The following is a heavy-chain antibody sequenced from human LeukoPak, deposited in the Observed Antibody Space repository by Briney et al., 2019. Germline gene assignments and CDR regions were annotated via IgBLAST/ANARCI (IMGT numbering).Heavy chain of an antibody. D-gene: IGHD3-22*01. Sequence: GGSLRLSCAASGFTFGSYAMSWVRQAPGKGLEWVSAISGSGGSTYYADSVKGRFTISRDNSKNTLYLQMNSLRAEDTAVYYCAKDLHPLITMIVVVIDYWGQGTLVTVSS. CDR3: AKDLHPLITMIVVVIDY. CDR1: GFTFGSYA. V-gene: IGHV3-23*01. J-gene: IGHJ4*02. CDR2: ISGSGGST.